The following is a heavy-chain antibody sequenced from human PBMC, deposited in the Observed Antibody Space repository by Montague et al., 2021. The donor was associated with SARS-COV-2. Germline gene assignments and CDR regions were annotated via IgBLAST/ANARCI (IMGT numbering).Heavy chain of an antibody. CDR1: GASVGSSD. CDR3: ARKTMTADAFDI. CDR2: FYSVGST. D-gene: IGHD1-14*01. V-gene: IGHV4-59*02. J-gene: IGHJ3*02. Sequence: SETLSLTCTVSGASVGSSDWGWIRQSPGKGLEWIGYFYSVGSTDYNPSLKSRATISRDTSKNQFSLKVRSVTAADTAVYYCARKTMTADAFDIWGQGTMVTVSS.